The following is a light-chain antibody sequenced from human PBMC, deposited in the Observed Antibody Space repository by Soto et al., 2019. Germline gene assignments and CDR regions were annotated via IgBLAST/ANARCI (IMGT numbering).Light chain of an antibody. CDR2: GAS. CDR3: QHYDSLPIT. Sequence: EIVLTQSPGTLSLSPGERATLSCRASQSVSSSYLAWYQQKPGQPPWLLIYGASSRATGIPDRFSGSGSGTDFTLTISRLEPEDFAVFYCQHYDSLPITFGQGTRLEIK. J-gene: IGKJ5*01. CDR1: QSVSSSY. V-gene: IGKV3-20*01.